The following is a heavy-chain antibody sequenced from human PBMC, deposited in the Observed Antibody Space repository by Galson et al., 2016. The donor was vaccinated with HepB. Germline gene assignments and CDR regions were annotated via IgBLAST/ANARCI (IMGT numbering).Heavy chain of an antibody. CDR2: INWNGAGI. V-gene: IGHV3-9*01. CDR1: GFRFDDYT. CDR3: AKDRNYGDSSYGMDV. D-gene: IGHD4-17*01. Sequence: SLRLSCAASGFRFDDYTMHWVRQAPGKGLEWVSGINWNGAGIGYADSVKGRFTISRDNAKRSLFLQMNSLRAEDTALYYCAKDRNYGDSSYGMDVWGQGTTVTVSS. J-gene: IGHJ6*02.